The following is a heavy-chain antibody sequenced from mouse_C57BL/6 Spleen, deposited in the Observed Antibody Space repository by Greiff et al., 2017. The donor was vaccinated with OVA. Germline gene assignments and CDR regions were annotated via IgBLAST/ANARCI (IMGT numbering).Heavy chain of an antibody. J-gene: IGHJ4*01. V-gene: IGHV1-72*01. CDR3: ARDYEYYAMDY. CDR1: GYTFPSYW. CDR2: IDPNRGGS. D-gene: IGHD2-4*01. Sequence: QVQLQQPGAELVKPGASVKLSCKASGYTFPSYWMHWVKQRPGRGLEWIGRIDPNRGGSKYNEKFKSKATLTVDKPSSTAYMQRSSLTSDDSAVYYCARDYEYYAMDYWGQGTSVTVSS.